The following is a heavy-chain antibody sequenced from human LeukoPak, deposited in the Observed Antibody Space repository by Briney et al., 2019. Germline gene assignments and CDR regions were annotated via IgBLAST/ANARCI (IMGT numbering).Heavy chain of an antibody. V-gene: IGHV3-9*01. Sequence: GGSLRLSCAASGFTFDDYAMHWVRHAPGKGLEGVSGMSWNSGSIGYADSVKGRFTISRDNAKNSLYLQMNSLRAEDTALYYCARSMAGFYYYYYMDVWGKGTTVTVSS. D-gene: IGHD2/OR15-2a*01. CDR1: GFTFDDYA. CDR3: ARSMAGFYYYYYMDV. J-gene: IGHJ6*03. CDR2: MSWNSGSI.